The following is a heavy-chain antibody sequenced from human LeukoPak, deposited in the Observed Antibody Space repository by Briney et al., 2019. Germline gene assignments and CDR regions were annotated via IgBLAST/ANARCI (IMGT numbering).Heavy chain of an antibody. V-gene: IGHV3-21*01. CDR2: ISSSSSYI. Sequence: PGGSLRLSCAASGFTFSSYEMNWVRQAPGKGLEWVSSISSSSSYIYYADSVKGRFTISRDNAKNSLYLQMNSLRAEDTAVYYCARDLATGGSGNYFYWGQGTLVTVSS. D-gene: IGHD3-10*01. CDR1: GFTFSSYE. CDR3: ARDLATGGSGNYFY. J-gene: IGHJ4*02.